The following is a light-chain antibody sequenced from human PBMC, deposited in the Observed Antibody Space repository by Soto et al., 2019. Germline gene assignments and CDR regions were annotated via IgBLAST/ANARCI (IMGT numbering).Light chain of an antibody. CDR1: SSDVGGYNY. Sequence: QSVLTQPASVSGSPGQSITISCTGTSSDVGGYNYVPWYQQHPGKAPKLMIYDVSNRPSGVSNRFSGSKSGNTASLTISGLQAEDEADYXCSSYTSSSSYVFGTGTKVTV. J-gene: IGLJ1*01. CDR2: DVS. V-gene: IGLV2-14*01. CDR3: SSYTSSSSYV.